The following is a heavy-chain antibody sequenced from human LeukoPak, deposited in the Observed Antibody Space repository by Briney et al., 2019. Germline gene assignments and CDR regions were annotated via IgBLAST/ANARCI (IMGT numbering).Heavy chain of an antibody. CDR1: GFTFSSYG. CDR2: ISYDGSNK. V-gene: IGHV3-30*18. Sequence: GGSLRLSCAASGFTFSSYGMHWVRQAPGKGLEWVAVISYDGSNKYYADSVKGRFTISRDNSKNTLYLQMSSLRAEDTAVYYCAKDLDQYGSGSYYHYGMDVWGQGTTVTVSS. CDR3: AKDLDQYGSGSYYHYGMDV. J-gene: IGHJ6*02. D-gene: IGHD3-10*01.